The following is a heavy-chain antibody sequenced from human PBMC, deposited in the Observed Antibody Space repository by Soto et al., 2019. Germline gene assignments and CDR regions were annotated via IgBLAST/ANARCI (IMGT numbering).Heavy chain of an antibody. CDR1: GASISTYY. J-gene: IGHJ4*02. D-gene: IGHD3-10*01. CDR2: IYYSGST. V-gene: IGHV4-59*06. Sequence: SETLSLTCTVSGASISTYYWTWIRQPPGKGLEWIGYIYYSGSTYYNPSLKSRVTISVDTSKNQFSLKLSSVTAADTAVYYCAKDLGFMVRGIREYFDYWGQGALVTVSS. CDR3: AKDLGFMVRGIREYFDY.